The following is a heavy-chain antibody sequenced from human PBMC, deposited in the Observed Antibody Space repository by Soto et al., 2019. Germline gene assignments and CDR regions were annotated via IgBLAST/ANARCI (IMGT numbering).Heavy chain of an antibody. V-gene: IGHV1-46*01. CDR3: ARDGRSSSSSGWYYFDY. CDR2: INPSGGST. J-gene: IGHJ4*02. D-gene: IGHD6-19*01. CDR1: GYPFTSYY. Sequence: QVQLVQSGAEGKKPGASVKVSCKASGYPFTSYYMHWVRQAPGQGLEWMGIINPSGGSTSYAQKFQGRVTMTRDTSTSTDYMELSSLRSEDTAVYYCARDGRSSSSSGWYYFDYWGQGTLVTVSS.